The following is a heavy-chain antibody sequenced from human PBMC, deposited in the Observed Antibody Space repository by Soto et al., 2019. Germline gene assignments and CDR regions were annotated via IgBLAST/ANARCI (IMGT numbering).Heavy chain of an antibody. Sequence: EVQLLESGGGLVQPGGSLRLSCAASGFTFSSYVMSWVRQAPGKGLEWVSSITNGGGGAYYAYSVKGRFTISRDNSKNPLYLQMNSLRAEDTAVYYCAKDCSGGSCFSGYWGQGTLVTVSS. CDR2: ITNGGGGA. J-gene: IGHJ4*02. D-gene: IGHD2-15*01. CDR1: GFTFSSYV. V-gene: IGHV3-23*01. CDR3: AKDCSGGSCFSGY.